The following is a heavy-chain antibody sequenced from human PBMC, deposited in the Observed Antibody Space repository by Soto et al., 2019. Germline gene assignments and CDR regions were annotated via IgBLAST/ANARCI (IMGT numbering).Heavy chain of an antibody. CDR2: IYYSGST. CDR3: ASGLYHYYYGMDV. CDR1: GGSISSGGYY. D-gene: IGHD3-10*01. J-gene: IGHJ6*02. Sequence: PSETLSLTCTVSGGSISSGGYYWSWIRQHPGKGLEWIGYIYYSGSTYYNPSLKSRVTISVDTSKNQFSLKLSSVTAADTAVYYCASGLYHYYYGMDVWGQGTTVTVSS. V-gene: IGHV4-31*03.